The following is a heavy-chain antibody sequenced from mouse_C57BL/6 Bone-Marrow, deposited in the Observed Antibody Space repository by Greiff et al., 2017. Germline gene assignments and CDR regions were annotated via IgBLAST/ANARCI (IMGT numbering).Heavy chain of an antibody. J-gene: IGHJ3*01. CDR3: AREGYYGSSWFAY. CDR2: IDPSDSDT. CDR1: GYTFTSYW. D-gene: IGHD1-1*01. Sequence: QVQLQQPGAELVRPGSSVKLSCKASGYTFTSYWLHWVKQRPIQGLEWIGNIDPSDSDTPYNQKFKDKATLTVDKSSSTAYMQLSSLTSEDSAVDYCAREGYYGSSWFAYWGQGTLVTVSA. V-gene: IGHV1-52*01.